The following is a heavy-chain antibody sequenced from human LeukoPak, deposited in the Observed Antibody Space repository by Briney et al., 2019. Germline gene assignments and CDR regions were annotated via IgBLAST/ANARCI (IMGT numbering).Heavy chain of an antibody. CDR2: IYYSGST. Sequence: SETLSLTCTVSGGSISSSSYYWSWIRQPPGKGLEWIGYIYYSGSTNYNPSLKSRVTISVDTSKNQFSLKLSSVTAADTAVYYCARVQQPDAFDIWGQGTMVTVSS. CDR1: GGSISSSSYY. V-gene: IGHV4-61*01. D-gene: IGHD6-13*01. CDR3: ARVQQPDAFDI. J-gene: IGHJ3*02.